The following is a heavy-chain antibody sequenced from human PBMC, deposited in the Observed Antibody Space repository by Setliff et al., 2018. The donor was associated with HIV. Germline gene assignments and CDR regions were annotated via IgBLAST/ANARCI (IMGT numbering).Heavy chain of an antibody. CDR1: GFRFSSYG. V-gene: IGHV3-30*18. D-gene: IGHD6-13*01. CDR3: AQLAAADDS. CDR2: ISYDGSEK. J-gene: IGHJ4*02. Sequence: PGGSLRLSCAASGFRFSSYGMHWVRQAPGKGLEWVAVISYDGSEKDYGDVRGRFIISRDNSKNILYLQMNSLRPEDTAVYYCAQLAAADDSWGQGTLVTVSS.